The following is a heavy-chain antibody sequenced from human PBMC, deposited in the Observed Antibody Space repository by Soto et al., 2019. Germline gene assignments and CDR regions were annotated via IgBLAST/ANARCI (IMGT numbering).Heavy chain of an antibody. J-gene: IGHJ5*02. D-gene: IGHD2-8*01. CDR2: ISPSGSP. V-gene: IGHV4-30-2*01. CDR3: TRGVLA. Sequence: QVQLQESGSRLVRPSQTLSLTCSVSRGSVSSGGYSWSWIRQAPGKGLEWIGFISPSGSPAYNPSLKSRVSRSVDTSNNKFSLDLSSVTAADTAVYYCTRGVLAWGPGTLVTVSS. CDR1: RGSVSSGGYS.